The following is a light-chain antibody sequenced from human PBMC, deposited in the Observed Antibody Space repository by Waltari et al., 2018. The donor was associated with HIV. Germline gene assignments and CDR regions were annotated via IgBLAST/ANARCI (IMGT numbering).Light chain of an antibody. V-gene: IGKV4-1*01. Sequence: DVVLTQSPESLAASLGARATIPCPSSQSVFYSPRNKQCLAWFQQKPGQPPKLLIYWASTRESGVPDRFSGSGSGTDFTLTISSLQAEDVAIYYCQQYISAPLTFGQGTRLEIK. CDR3: QQYISAPLT. CDR2: WAS. J-gene: IGKJ5*01. CDR1: QSVFYSPRNKQC.